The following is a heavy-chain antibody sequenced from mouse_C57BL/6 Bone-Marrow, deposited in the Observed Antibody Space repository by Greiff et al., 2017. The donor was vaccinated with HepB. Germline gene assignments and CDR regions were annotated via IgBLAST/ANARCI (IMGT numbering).Heavy chain of an antibody. CDR1: GYTFTDYN. D-gene: IGHD2-12*01. Sequence: VQLKQSGPELVKPGASVKIPCKASGYTFTDYNMDWVKQSHGKSLEWIGDINPNNGGTIYNQKFKGKATLTVDKSSSTAYMELRSLTSEDTAVYYCARKSYDGRWGDYWGQGTSVTVSS. V-gene: IGHV1-18*01. CDR3: ARKSYDGRWGDY. CDR2: INPNNGGT. J-gene: IGHJ4*01.